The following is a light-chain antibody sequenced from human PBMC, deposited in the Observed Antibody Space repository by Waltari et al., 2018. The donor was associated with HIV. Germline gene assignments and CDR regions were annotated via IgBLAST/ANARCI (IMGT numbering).Light chain of an antibody. J-gene: IGLJ2*01. CDR1: NSNIGSTY. CDR3: AAWDDSLSGPV. CDR2: RND. V-gene: IGLV1-47*01. Sequence: QSVLIQQPSPSGTPGQSVTISCPGSNSNIGSTYVYWYQQLPGTAPKLLIYRNDQRPSGVPDRFSGSKSGTSASLAISGLRSEDEADYYCAAWDDSLSGPVFGGGTKVTVL.